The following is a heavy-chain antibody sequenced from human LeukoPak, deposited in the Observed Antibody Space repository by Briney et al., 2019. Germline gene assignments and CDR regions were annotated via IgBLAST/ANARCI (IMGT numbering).Heavy chain of an antibody. D-gene: IGHD2-21*02. CDR1: GYTFTSYA. V-gene: IGHV1-46*01. CDR2: INPSGGST. CDR3: ARPVTRGYAFDI. Sequence: ASVKVSCKASGYTFTSYAMHWVRQAPGQGLEWMGIINPSGGSTSYAQKFQGRVTMTRDTSTSTVYMELSSLRSEDTAVYYCARPVTRGYAFDIWGQGTMVTVSS. J-gene: IGHJ3*02.